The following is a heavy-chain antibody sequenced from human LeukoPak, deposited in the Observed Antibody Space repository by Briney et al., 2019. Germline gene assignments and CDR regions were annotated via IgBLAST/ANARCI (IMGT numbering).Heavy chain of an antibody. CDR3: TRGQYDYVWGSYRVSTFDP. Sequence: GGSLRLSCTASGFTFGDYAMSWFRQAPGKGLEWLGFIRSKAYGGTTEYAASVKGRFTISRDDSKSIAYLQMNSLKTEDTAVYYCTRGQYDYVWGSYRVSTFDPWGQGTLVTVSS. CDR1: GFTFGDYA. J-gene: IGHJ5*02. D-gene: IGHD3-16*02. CDR2: IRSKAYGGTT. V-gene: IGHV3-49*03.